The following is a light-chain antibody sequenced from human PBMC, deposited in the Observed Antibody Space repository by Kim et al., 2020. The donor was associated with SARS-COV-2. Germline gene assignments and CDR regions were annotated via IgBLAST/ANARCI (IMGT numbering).Light chain of an antibody. J-gene: IGLJ3*02. V-gene: IGLV2-14*03. CDR2: DLV. CDR3: SSYTASDTMV. Sequence: QSALTQPASVSGSPGQSITISCTGTSNDVGAYNYISWYQQPSGKAPKLIIYDLVSRPSGISARFSGSKSGNTASLTIAGLQADDEADYYCSSYTASDTMVFGVGTKLT. CDR1: SNDVGAYNY.